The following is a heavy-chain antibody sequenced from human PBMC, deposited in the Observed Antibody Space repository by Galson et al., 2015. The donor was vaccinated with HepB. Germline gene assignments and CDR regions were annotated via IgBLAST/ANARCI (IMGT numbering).Heavy chain of an antibody. V-gene: IGHV3-21*01. D-gene: IGHD3-16*01. CDR3: ARDLWAYYYYYMDV. CDR1: GFTFSSYS. J-gene: IGHJ6*03. Sequence: SLRLSCAASGFTFSSYSMNWVRQAPGKGLEWVSSISSSSSYIYYADSVKGRFTISRDNAKNSLYLQMNSLRAEDTAVYYCARDLWAYYYYYMDVWGKGTKVTVSS. CDR2: ISSSSSYI.